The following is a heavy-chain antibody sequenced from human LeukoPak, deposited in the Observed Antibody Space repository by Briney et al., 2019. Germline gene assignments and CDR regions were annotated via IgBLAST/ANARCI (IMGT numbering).Heavy chain of an antibody. CDR2: INPNSGGA. CDR3: PRGFLDSRGPCLDI. CDR1: GCAFTTYY. Sequence: ASVKVSCKVSGCAFTTYYIHCVRQAPGQGLEWLGWINPNSGGAMYAPTFQGRVTMARDTSISTVYMELSSLSPDATADYFCPRGFLDSRGPCLDIWGQGTPVTVSS. J-gene: IGHJ4*02. V-gene: IGHV1-2*02. D-gene: IGHD3-22*01.